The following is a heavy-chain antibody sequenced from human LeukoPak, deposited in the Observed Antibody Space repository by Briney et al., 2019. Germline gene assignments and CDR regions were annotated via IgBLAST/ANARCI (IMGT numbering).Heavy chain of an antibody. V-gene: IGHV3-30*02. Sequence: GGSLRLSCAASGFTFSSYVMHWVRQAPGKGLEWVAYIRYDGSDKYYADSVKGRFTTSSDNPKNTLYLQMSSLRAEDTAVYHCAKGKEDYYYDSSGYYYLDHWGQGTLVTVSS. J-gene: IGHJ4*02. CDR2: IRYDGSDK. CDR1: GFTFSSYV. CDR3: AKGKEDYYYDSSGYYYLDH. D-gene: IGHD3-22*01.